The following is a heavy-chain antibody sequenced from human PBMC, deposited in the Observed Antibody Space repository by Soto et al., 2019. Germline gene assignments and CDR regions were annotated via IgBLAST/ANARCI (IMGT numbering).Heavy chain of an antibody. CDR1: GFTFSDYY. V-gene: IGHV3-11*01. CDR2: ISSSGSTI. Sequence: QVQLVESGGGLVKPGGSLRLSCAASGFTFSDYYMSWIRQAPGKGLEWVSYISSSGSTINYADFVKGRCTISRDNAKNSVYLQMNSLRAEETAVYYCARDPATQGWDYWGQGTLVTVSS. CDR3: ARDPATQGWDY. J-gene: IGHJ4*02.